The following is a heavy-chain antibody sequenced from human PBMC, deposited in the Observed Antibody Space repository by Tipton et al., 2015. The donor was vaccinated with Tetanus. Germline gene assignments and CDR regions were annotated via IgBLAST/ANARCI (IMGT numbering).Heavy chain of an antibody. CDR3: ARERLDWGTNDALNV. J-gene: IGHJ3*01. CDR1: GDSIRGGGYY. CDR2: VDYSGTT. V-gene: IGHV4-61*08. D-gene: IGHD7-27*01. Sequence: TLSLTCTVSGDSIRGGGYYWTWIRQHPGKGLEWIGYVDYSGTTNYNPSLKSRVSISVDTSKNQFSLKVRSVTSADTAVYYCARERLDWGTNDALNVWGQGTMVTVSS.